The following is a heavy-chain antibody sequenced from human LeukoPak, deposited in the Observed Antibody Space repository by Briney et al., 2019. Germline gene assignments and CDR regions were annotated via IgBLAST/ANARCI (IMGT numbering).Heavy chain of an antibody. Sequence: GISGSGGSVYYADSVKGRFTISRDNSKNTLYLRMNSLRAEDTAVYYCAKDGSGGSYYYFDYWGQGTLVTVSS. CDR2: ISGSGGSV. D-gene: IGHD3-10*01. J-gene: IGHJ4*02. V-gene: IGHV3-23*01. CDR3: AKDGSGGSYYYFDY.